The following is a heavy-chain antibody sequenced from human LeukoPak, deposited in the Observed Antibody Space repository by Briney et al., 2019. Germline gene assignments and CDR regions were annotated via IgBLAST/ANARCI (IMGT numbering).Heavy chain of an antibody. Sequence: GGSLRLSCAASGFTFSRYSMNWVRQAPGKGLEWVSYISSSSSTIYYADSVKGRFTISRDNANNSLYLQMNSLRADDTAVYYCARGGDLDYWGQATLVTVSS. CDR1: GFTFSRYS. D-gene: IGHD2-21*02. J-gene: IGHJ4*02. CDR3: ARGGDLDY. CDR2: ISSSSSTI. V-gene: IGHV3-48*04.